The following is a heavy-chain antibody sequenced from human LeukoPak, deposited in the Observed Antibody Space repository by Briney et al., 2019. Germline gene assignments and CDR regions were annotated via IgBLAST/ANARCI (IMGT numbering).Heavy chain of an antibody. CDR1: GFIFSNYG. CDR2: IWHDGSAE. Sequence: PGGSLRLSCAASGFIFSNYGMYWVRQAPGEGLDWVAVIWHDGSAEFYADSVKGRFSISRDDSKNTVYLQMNSLRAGDTALYYCARDSRGGWSGYFDYWGQGIVVTVSS. J-gene: IGHJ4*02. V-gene: IGHV3-33*07. CDR3: ARDSRGGWSGYFDY. D-gene: IGHD6-19*01.